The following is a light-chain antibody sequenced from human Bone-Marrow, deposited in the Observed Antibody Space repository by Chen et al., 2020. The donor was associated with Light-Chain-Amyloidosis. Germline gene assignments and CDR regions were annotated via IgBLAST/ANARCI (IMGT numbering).Light chain of an antibody. CDR3: QSADSSGTYEVI. V-gene: IGLV3-25*03. CDR1: DLPTKY. J-gene: IGLJ2*01. CDR2: RDT. Sequence: SYELTQPPSVSVSQGQTARITCSGDDLPTKYAYWYQQKPGQAPVLVIHRDTERPSGISERFSCSSSGTTATLTMSGVQAEDEADYHCQSADSSGTYEVIFGGGTKLTVL.